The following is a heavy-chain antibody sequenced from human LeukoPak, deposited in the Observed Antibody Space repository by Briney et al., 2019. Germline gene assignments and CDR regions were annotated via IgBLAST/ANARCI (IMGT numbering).Heavy chain of an antibody. V-gene: IGHV1-18*01. J-gene: IGHJ4*02. Sequence: GASVKVSCKASGYTFTSYGISWVRQAPGQGLEWMAWISAYNGNTNFAQKFQGRVTMTTDTSTNTAYMELRSLRSDDTAIFYCARDLGYSSSPAIPLDYWGQGTLVTVSS. D-gene: IGHD6-19*01. CDR1: GYTFTSYG. CDR3: ARDLGYSSSPAIPLDY. CDR2: ISAYNGNT.